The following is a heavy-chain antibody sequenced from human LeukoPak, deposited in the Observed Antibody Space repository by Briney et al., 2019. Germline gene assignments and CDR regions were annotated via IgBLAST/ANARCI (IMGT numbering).Heavy chain of an antibody. V-gene: IGHV1-2*02. CDR3: ARVRDGYSYGTNWFDP. Sequence: GASVKVSYKASGYTFTAYYMHWVRQAPGQGLEWMGWINANSGGTNYAQNFQGRVTMTRDTSISTVYMDLTRLISDDTAVYYCARVRDGYSYGTNWFDPWGQGTLVTVSS. CDR1: GYTFTAYY. CDR2: INANSGGT. D-gene: IGHD5-18*01. J-gene: IGHJ5*02.